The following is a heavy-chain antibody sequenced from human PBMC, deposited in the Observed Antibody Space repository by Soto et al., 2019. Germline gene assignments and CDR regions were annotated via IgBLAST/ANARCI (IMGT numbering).Heavy chain of an antibody. CDR2: IYWNDDK. V-gene: IGHV2-5*01. J-gene: IGHJ4*02. CDR3: AHQPANVDNWNYFHGFDY. D-gene: IGHD1-7*01. CDR1: GFSLSTSGVG. Sequence: SGPTLVNPTQTLTLTCTFSGFSLSTSGVGVGWIRQPPGKALEWLALIYWNDDKRYSPSLKSRLTITKDTSKNQVVLTMTNMDPVDTATYYCAHQPANVDNWNYFHGFDYWGQGTLVTVSS.